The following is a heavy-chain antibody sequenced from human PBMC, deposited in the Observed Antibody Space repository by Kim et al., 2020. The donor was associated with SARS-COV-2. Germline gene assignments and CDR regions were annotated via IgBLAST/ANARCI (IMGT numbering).Heavy chain of an antibody. CDR2: ISWNSGSI. CDR3: AKDWVVRGRNYYGMDV. CDR1: GFTFDDYA. Sequence: GGSLRLSCAASGFTFDDYAMHWVRQAPGKGLEWVSGISWNSGSIGYADSVKGRFTISRDNAKNSLYLQMNSLRAEDTALYYCAKDWVVRGRNYYGMDVWGQGTTVTVSS. D-gene: IGHD3-10*01. J-gene: IGHJ6*02. V-gene: IGHV3-9*01.